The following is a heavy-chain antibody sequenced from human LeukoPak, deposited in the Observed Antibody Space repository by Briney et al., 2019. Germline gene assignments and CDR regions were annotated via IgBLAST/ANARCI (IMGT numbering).Heavy chain of an antibody. Sequence: GGSLRLSCAASGFTVSSNYMSWVRQAPGKGLEWVSLIYSGGSTYYADSVKGRFTISRDNSKNTLYLQMNSLRAEDTAVYYCAREKTPGIAAPNPFDYWGQGTLVTVSS. D-gene: IGHD6-13*01. CDR1: GFTVSSNY. J-gene: IGHJ4*02. CDR3: AREKTPGIAAPNPFDY. V-gene: IGHV3-66*01. CDR2: IYSGGST.